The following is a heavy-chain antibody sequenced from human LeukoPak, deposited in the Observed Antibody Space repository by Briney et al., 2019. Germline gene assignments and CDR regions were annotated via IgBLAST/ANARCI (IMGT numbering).Heavy chain of an antibody. Sequence: GGSLRLSCAASGSTFSEYYMSWIRQAPGKGLEWVSYISSRSSTIYYADSVKGRITISRDNSKNTLYLQMNSLRAEDTAIYYCARENWVYNWKYDSSGSGINYWGQGTLVTVSS. CDR3: ARENWVYNWKYDSSGSGINY. CDR1: GSTFSEYY. D-gene: IGHD3-22*01. J-gene: IGHJ4*02. CDR2: ISSRSSTI. V-gene: IGHV3-11*01.